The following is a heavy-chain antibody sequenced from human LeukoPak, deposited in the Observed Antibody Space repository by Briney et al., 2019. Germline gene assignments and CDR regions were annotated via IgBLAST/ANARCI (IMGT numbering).Heavy chain of an antibody. CDR2: MNPNSGNT. D-gene: IGHD6-19*01. J-gene: IGHJ6*03. V-gene: IGHV1-8*03. CDR1: GYTFTSYD. CDR3: ARAIAVAGRAYYYYMDV. Sequence: ASVKVSCKASGYTFTSYDINWVRQATGQGLEWMGWMNPNSGNTGYAQKFQGRVTITRNTSISTAYMELSSLRSEDTAVYYCARAIAVAGRAYYYYMDVWGKGTTVTVSS.